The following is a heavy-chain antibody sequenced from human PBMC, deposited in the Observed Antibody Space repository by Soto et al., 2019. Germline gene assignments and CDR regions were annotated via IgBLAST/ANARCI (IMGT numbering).Heavy chain of an antibody. J-gene: IGHJ6*03. CDR3: AKGYCSSTSCERVYYYYYYMDV. D-gene: IGHD2-2*01. CDR2: ISWNSGSI. CDR1: GFTFDDYA. V-gene: IGHV3-9*01. Sequence: GGSLRLSCAASGFTFDDYAMHWVRQAPGKGLEWVSGISWNSGSIGYADSVKGRFTISRDNAKNSLYLQMNSLRAEDTALYYCAKGYCSSTSCERVYYYYYYMDVWGKGTTVTVSS.